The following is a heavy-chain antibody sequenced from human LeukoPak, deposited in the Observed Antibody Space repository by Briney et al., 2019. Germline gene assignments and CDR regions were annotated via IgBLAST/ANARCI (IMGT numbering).Heavy chain of an antibody. CDR1: GFTFSSYS. V-gene: IGHV3-21*01. Sequence: GGSLRLSCAASGFTFSSYSMNWVRQAPGKGLEWVSSISSSSSYIYYADSVKGRFTISRDNAKNSLYLQMNSLRAEDTAVYYCARETGAYSGWYLYWGQGTLVTVSS. J-gene: IGHJ4*02. CDR3: ARETGAYSGWYLY. D-gene: IGHD6-19*01. CDR2: ISSSSSYI.